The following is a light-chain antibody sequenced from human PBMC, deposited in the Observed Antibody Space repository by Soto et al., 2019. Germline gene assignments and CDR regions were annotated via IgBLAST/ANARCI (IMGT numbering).Light chain of an antibody. V-gene: IGKV3-20*01. CDR2: GAS. CDR3: QQYGTSPL. J-gene: IGKJ4*01. Sequence: EIVLTQSPATLSLSPGERATLSCRASQSVSSYLAWYQQKPGQAPRLLIHGASSRVTGIPDRFSGSGSGTDFTLTISRLEPEDFAVYYCQQYGTSPLFGGGTKVDIK. CDR1: QSVSSY.